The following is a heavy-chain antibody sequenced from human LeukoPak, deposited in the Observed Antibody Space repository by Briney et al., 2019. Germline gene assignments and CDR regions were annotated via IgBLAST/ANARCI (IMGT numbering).Heavy chain of an antibody. J-gene: IGHJ6*03. CDR3: ARGGGYYDFWSGYYEYYYYMDV. CDR2: INPSGGST. CDR1: GYTFTSYY. V-gene: IGHV1-46*01. Sequence: ASVKVSCKASGYTFTSYYMHWVRQAPGQGLEWMGIINPSGGSTSYAQKFQGRVTMTRDTSTSTVYMELSSLRSEDTAVYYCARGGGYYDFWSGYYEYYYYMDVWGKGTTVTVSS. D-gene: IGHD3-3*01.